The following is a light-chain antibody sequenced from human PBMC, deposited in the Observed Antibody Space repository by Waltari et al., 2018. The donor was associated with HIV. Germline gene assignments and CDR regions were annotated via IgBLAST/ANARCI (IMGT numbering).Light chain of an antibody. CDR3: ATWDSTLPAWV. CDR2: DDN. J-gene: IGLJ3*02. Sequence: QSVLTQSPSVSATPGQRVTISCSGGYSNIGTHFVFWYQQFPGMAPKLLIHDDNKRPAGIADRFSGSKSGSSATLGITRLQTGDEGDYYCATWDSTLPAWVFGGGTKVTVV. CDR1: YSNIGTHF. V-gene: IGLV1-51*01.